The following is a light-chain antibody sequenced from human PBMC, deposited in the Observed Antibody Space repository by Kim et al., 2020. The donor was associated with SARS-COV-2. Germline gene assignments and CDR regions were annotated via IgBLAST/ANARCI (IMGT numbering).Light chain of an antibody. J-gene: IGKJ4*01. CDR3: KQDHSYPVT. V-gene: IGKV1D-16*01. CDR2: FAS. Sequence: CRESQSSHSYLAWYQQKPEQAPKVLIYFASNRHSGVPSRFSGSGSGTDFTLNISSVEAEDVATYYCKQDHSYPVTFGAGTKVDIK. CDR1: QSSHSY.